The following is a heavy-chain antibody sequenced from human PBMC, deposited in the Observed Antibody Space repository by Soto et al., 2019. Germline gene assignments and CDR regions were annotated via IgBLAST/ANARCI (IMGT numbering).Heavy chain of an antibody. D-gene: IGHD2-2*01. J-gene: IGHJ4*02. V-gene: IGHV4-31*03. CDR2: IYYSGST. CDR1: GGSISSGGYY. Sequence: PSETLSLTCTVSGGSISSGGYYWSWIRQHPGKGLEWIGYIYYSGSTYYNPSLKSRVTISVDTSKNQFSLKLSSVTAADTAVYYCARDLSSSTSCYVDYWGQGTLVTVSS. CDR3: ARDLSSSTSCYVDY.